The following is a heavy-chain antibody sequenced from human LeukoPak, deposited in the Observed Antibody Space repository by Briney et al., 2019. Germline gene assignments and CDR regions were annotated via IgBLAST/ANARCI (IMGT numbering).Heavy chain of an antibody. CDR3: ARLPLGWYSSPAYYFGY. J-gene: IGHJ4*02. Sequence: GESLKISCKGSGYSFTSYWIGWVRQMPGKGLEWMGIIYPGDSDTRYSPSFQGQVTISADKSISTAYLQWSSLKASDTAMYYCARLPLGWYSSPAYYFGYWGQGTLVTVSS. CDR1: GYSFTSYW. V-gene: IGHV5-51*01. CDR2: IYPGDSDT. D-gene: IGHD6-13*01.